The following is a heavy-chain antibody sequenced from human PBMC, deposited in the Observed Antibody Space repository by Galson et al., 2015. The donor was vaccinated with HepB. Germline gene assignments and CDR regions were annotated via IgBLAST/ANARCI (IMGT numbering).Heavy chain of an antibody. CDR3: ARDSAYDVWRSGGSSDI. D-gene: IGHD3-3*01. Sequence: SLRLSCAVSGFTVSSNYMSWVRQAPGKGLEWVPIIYSGGSTYYADSVKGRSTISRDNSKNTLYLQMNSLRAEDTAVYYCARDSAYDVWRSGGSSDIWGQGTMVIVSS. V-gene: IGHV3-53*01. CDR2: IYSGGST. CDR1: GFTVSSNY. J-gene: IGHJ3*02.